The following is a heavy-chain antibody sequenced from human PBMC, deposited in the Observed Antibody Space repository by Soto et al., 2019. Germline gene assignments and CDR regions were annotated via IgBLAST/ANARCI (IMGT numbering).Heavy chain of an antibody. CDR1: GGSFSGYY. CDR2: INHSGST. V-gene: IGHV4-34*01. CDR3: ARGASRYCSGGSCPMSLYYYYYMDV. Sequence: SETLSLTCAVYGGSFSGYYWSWIRQPPGKGLEWIGEINHSGSTNYNPSLKSRVTISVDTSKNQFSLKLSSVTAADTAVYYCARGASRYCSGGSCPMSLYYYYYMDVWGKGTTVTVSS. J-gene: IGHJ6*03. D-gene: IGHD2-15*01.